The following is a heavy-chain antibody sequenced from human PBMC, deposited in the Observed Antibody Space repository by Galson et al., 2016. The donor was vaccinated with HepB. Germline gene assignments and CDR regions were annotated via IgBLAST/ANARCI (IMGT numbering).Heavy chain of an antibody. CDR1: GYTFTSYS. D-gene: IGHD3-10*01. Sequence: SVKVSCKASGYTFTSYSMSWVRQAPGQGLEWMGWISTYNGKANYAQNYEGRVTMTTDTPTSTVYMELRGLLSDDTATYYCARVGEKSSYTAFDLWGQGTMVTVPP. CDR3: ARVGEKSSYTAFDL. V-gene: IGHV1-18*04. CDR2: ISTYNGKA. J-gene: IGHJ3*01.